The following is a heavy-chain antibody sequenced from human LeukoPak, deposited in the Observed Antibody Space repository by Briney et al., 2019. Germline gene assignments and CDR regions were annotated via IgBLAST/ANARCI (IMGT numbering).Heavy chain of an antibody. D-gene: IGHD2-21*02. CDR2: IYSGGRT. V-gene: IGHV3-66*01. J-gene: IGHJ4*02. CDR1: GFTVSRNY. Sequence: GGSLRLSCAASGFTVSRNYMSWVRQAPGKGLEWASVIYSGGRTYYADSVKGRFTISRDNYKNTLYLQMNRLRAEDTAVYYCARETAILDYWGQGTLVTVSS. CDR3: ARETAILDY.